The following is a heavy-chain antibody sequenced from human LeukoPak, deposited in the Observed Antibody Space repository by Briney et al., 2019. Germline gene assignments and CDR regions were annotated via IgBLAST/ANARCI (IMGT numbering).Heavy chain of an antibody. J-gene: IGHJ3*02. CDR1: GGSISGFH. CDR3: ARRNDFDI. Sequence: SETLSLTCTVSGGSISGFHWNWIRRPPGKGLEWIGYIYYSGRTDSNPSLKSRVTVSVDTSKNQFNLRLTSVTAADTAMYYCARRNDFDIWGPGTMVTVSS. V-gene: IGHV4-59*08. CDR2: IYYSGRT.